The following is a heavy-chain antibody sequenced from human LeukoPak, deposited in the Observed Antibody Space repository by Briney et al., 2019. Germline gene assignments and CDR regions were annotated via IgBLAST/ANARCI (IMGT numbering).Heavy chain of an antibody. CDR1: GFTFSSYA. V-gene: IGHV3-23*01. CDR2: ISGSGGST. D-gene: IGHD3-22*01. Sequence: PGGSLRLSCVGSGFTFSSYAVXWVRQAPGXXXXWVSSISGSGGSTYYADSVKGRFTMSRDNSKNMLSLQMNSLRAEDTAIYYCAKTDSSNYYYTYFNNWGQGTLVTVSS. J-gene: IGHJ4*02. CDR3: AKTDSSNYYYTYFNN.